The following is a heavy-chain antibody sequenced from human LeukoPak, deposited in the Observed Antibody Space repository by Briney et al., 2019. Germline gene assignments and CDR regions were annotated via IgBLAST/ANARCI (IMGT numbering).Heavy chain of an antibody. CDR1: GFTFSSNA. V-gene: IGHV3-30-3*01. CDR3: ARAGSTCYYKYFDY. J-gene: IGHJ4*02. D-gene: IGHD3-22*01. Sequence: PGRSLRLSCAASGFTFSSNAMHWVRQAPGKGLEWVAVISYDGSNKYYADSVKGRFTISRDNSKNTLYLQMHSLRPEDTDVFDWARAGSTCYYKYFDYWGQGTLVTVSS. CDR2: ISYDGSNK.